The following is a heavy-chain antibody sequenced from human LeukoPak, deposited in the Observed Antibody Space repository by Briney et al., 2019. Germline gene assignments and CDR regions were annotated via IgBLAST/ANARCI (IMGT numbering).Heavy chain of an antibody. Sequence: PSETLSLTCTVSDASINSAYYWSWIRQPPGKGLEWIASIYYDGSTYFNPSLESRVTISVDTSKNQFSLRLSAVTAADTAVYYCARQVDCGGDCTDYWGQGTLVTVSS. D-gene: IGHD2-21*02. CDR3: ARQVDCGGDCTDY. CDR2: IYYDGST. V-gene: IGHV4-39*01. J-gene: IGHJ4*02. CDR1: DASINSAYY.